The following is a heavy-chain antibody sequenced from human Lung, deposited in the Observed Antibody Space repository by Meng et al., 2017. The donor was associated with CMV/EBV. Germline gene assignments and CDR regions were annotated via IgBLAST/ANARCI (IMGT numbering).Heavy chain of an antibody. CDR3: LRRSGGSV. D-gene: IGHD3-10*01. CDR2: IPHRGSS. CDR1: GDSITNHNW. Sequence: QGRLGEAGPARVKPSETLSLTCAVSGDSITNHNWWAWVRQPPGKGLEWIGEIPHRGSSAYNPSLKSRVSMSIDKSKNQFSLKLTSVTAADTAVYHCLRRSGGSVWGQGTLVTVSS. V-gene: IGHV4-4*02. J-gene: IGHJ1*01.